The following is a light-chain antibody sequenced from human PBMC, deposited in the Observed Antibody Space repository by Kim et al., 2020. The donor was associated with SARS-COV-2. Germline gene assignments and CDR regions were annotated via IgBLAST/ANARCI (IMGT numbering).Light chain of an antibody. Sequence: SYELTQPPSVSVSPGQTASITCCGNKLGGKYARWYQQKPGQSPVLVIYQNNNRPSGIPERFSGSNSGNTATLTISGTQAMDEADYYCQAWDSGTAVFGGGTQLTVL. J-gene: IGLJ2*01. CDR2: QNN. CDR3: QAWDSGTAV. CDR1: KLGGKY. V-gene: IGLV3-1*01.